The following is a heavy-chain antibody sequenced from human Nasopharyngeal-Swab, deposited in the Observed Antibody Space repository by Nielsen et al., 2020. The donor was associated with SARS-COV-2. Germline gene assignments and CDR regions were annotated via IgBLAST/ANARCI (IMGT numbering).Heavy chain of an antibody. V-gene: IGHV3-74*01. J-gene: IGHJ4*02. CDR1: GFIGDSW. CDR3: ARDFDKTGD. Sequence: GGSLRLSCAVSGFIGDSWIHWVRQALGQGLLWISRINSDGSRTGYADSVKGRFTLSRDNAKNTVYLQMNSLRAEDTAVYYCARDFDKTGDWGQGTLVTVSS. D-gene: IGHD7-27*01. CDR2: INSDGSRT.